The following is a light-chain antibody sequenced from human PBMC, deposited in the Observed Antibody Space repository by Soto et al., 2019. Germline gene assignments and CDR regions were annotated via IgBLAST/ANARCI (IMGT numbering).Light chain of an antibody. CDR2: DND. J-gene: IGLJ1*01. Sequence: QSVLTQPPSVSAAPGQKVTISCSGSNSNIGNNFVSWYQQFPGTAPKLLIYDNDKRPSGIPDRFSGSKSGTSATLGITGLQTGDEADYYCQSYDSSLSGYVFGTGTKVTVL. CDR3: QSYDSSLSGYV. CDR1: NSNIGNNF. V-gene: IGLV1-51*01.